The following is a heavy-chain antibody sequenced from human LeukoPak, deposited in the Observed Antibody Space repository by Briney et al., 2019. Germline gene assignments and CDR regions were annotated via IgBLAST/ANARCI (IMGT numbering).Heavy chain of an antibody. Sequence: PGGSLRLSCAASGFTFSNYGMHWVRQSPGKGLEWVTFIRYDGSDKYYADSVNGRFTISRDNSKNTLYLQMNSLRAEDTAVYYCAREGGYSSSWYTERLPYYYYYMDVWGKGTTVTVSS. CDR1: GFTFSNYG. D-gene: IGHD6-13*01. V-gene: IGHV3-30*02. J-gene: IGHJ6*03. CDR2: IRYDGSDK. CDR3: AREGGYSSSWYTERLPYYYYYMDV.